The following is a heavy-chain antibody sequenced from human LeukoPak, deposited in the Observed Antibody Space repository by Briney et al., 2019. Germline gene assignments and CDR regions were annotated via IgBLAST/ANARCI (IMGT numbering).Heavy chain of an antibody. CDR2: ISYDGSNK. CDR3: ARRSLYDWSVLDF. J-gene: IGHJ4*02. CDR1: GLTYSRFG. V-gene: IGHV3-30-3*01. D-gene: IGHD3-22*01. Sequence: GGSLSLSCAASGLTYSRFGLHWVRQAPARGREGVAVISYDGSNKYYAESVKGRFNISRDNSKNTLYLEMNSVRTEDTAVYHCARRSLYDWSVLDFWGQGTLVSVSS.